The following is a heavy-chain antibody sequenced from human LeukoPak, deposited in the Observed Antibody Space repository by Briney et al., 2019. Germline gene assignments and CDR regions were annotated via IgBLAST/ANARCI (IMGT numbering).Heavy chain of an antibody. CDR3: AKDVGKWESLHFFDY. D-gene: IGHD1-26*01. CDR2: ISGSGAST. J-gene: IGHJ4*02. CDR1: GFTLSTNA. V-gene: IGHV3-23*01. Sequence: GSLRLSCLTSGFTLSTNAMSWVRQAPGKRLEWISGISGSGASTYYADSVKGRFTISRDDSRNTLYLQMNSLRGDDTAVYYCAKDVGKWESLHFFDYWGQGTLVTVSS.